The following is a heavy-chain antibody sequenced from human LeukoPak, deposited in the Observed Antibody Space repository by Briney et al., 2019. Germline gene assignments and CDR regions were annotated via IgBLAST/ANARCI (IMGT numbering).Heavy chain of an antibody. Sequence: ASVKLSCKASGYXFTSYGISWVRQAPGQGLEWIGWISTYDGNTNYAQRVQDRLTMTTDSSTSTAYMALRSLRSDDTAVYYCAKLGGSVGYSPIDYWGQGTLVTVSS. J-gene: IGHJ4*02. D-gene: IGHD3-16*01. CDR3: AKLGGSVGYSPIDY. V-gene: IGHV1-18*04. CDR2: ISTYDGNT. CDR1: GYXFTSYG.